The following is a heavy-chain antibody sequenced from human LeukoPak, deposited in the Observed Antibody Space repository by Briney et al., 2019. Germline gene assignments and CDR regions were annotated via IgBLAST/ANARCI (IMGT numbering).Heavy chain of an antibody. V-gene: IGHV1-69*04. CDR3: AAPDYAGGPNAFDI. CDR2: IIPILGIA. D-gene: IGHD4-17*01. CDR1: GYTFTSYG. Sequence: SVKVSCKASGYTFTSYGISWVRQAPGQGLEWMGRIIPILGIANYAQKFQGRVTITADKSTSTAYMELSSLRSEDTAVYYCAAPDYAGGPNAFDIWGQGTMVTVSS. J-gene: IGHJ3*02.